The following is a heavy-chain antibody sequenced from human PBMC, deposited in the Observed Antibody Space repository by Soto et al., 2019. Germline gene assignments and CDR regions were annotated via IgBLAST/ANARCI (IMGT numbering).Heavy chain of an antibody. V-gene: IGHV1-18*01. D-gene: IGHD6-13*01. CDR1: GYTFTSYG. Sequence: ASVKVSCKASGYTFTSYGISWVRQAPGQGLEWMGWISAYNGNTNYAQKLQGRVTMTTDTSTSTAYMELRSLRSDDTAVYYCARVKAAAGTVNYYYYYYGMDVWGQGTTVTVSS. J-gene: IGHJ6*02. CDR2: ISAYNGNT. CDR3: ARVKAAAGTVNYYYYYYGMDV.